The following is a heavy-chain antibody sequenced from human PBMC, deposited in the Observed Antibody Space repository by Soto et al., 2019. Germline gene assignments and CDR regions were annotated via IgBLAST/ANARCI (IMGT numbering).Heavy chain of an antibody. D-gene: IGHD2-21*02. CDR2: IESGGTA. CDR3: AKDLGPLKLLNYVFYGLDV. CDR1: GFTVSGSY. V-gene: IGHV3-53*01. Sequence: GGSLRLSCNASGFTVSGSYMIWVRQAPGMGLEWVAVIESGGTAHYADSVKGRFTISRDNPNNIIYLQLHTLRAEDTAVYYCAKDLGPLKLLNYVFYGLDVWGQGTTVTV. J-gene: IGHJ6*02.